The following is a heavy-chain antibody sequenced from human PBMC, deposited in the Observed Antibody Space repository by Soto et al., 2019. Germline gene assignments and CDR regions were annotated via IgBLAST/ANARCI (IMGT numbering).Heavy chain of an antibody. Sequence: VQLVESGGGVVQPGRSLRLSCAASGFTFSDYAMHWVRQAPGNGLEWVAVVSHDGRNTHYADSVKGRFTISRDSSKNTVSLEMTSLTAEDTAVYYCAKGGRQWLVTSDFNYWGQGALVTVSS. V-gene: IGHV3-30*18. CDR3: AKGGRQWLVTSDFNY. CDR2: VSHDGRNT. J-gene: IGHJ4*02. CDR1: GFTFSDYA. D-gene: IGHD6-19*01.